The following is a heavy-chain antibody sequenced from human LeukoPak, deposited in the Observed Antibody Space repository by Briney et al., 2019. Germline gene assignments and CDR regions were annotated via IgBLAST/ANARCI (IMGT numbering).Heavy chain of an antibody. CDR2: IYYSGST. CDR3: ARQDYDILTGYPNWFDP. CDR1: GVSISSSSYY. D-gene: IGHD3-9*01. Sequence: SEALSLTCAVSGVSISSSSYYWGWLRPPPGQGLEWVGSIYYSGSTYYNPSLKSRVTTSVDTSKNQFSLKLSSVTAADTAVYYCARQDYDILTGYPNWFDPWGQGTLVTVSS. V-gene: IGHV4-39*01. J-gene: IGHJ5*02.